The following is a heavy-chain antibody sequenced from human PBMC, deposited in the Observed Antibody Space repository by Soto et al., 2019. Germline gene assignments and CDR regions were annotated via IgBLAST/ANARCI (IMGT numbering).Heavy chain of an antibody. D-gene: IGHD3-3*01. CDR1: GFTFSSYA. CDR3: ARDTIFGVVTGRYYYYMDV. Sequence: GGSLRLSCAASGFTFSSYAMHWVRQAPGKGLEYVSAISSNGGSTYYANSVKGRFTISRDNSKNTLYLQMGSLRAEDMAEYYCARDTIFGVVTGRYYYYMDVWGKGTTVTVSS. CDR2: ISSNGGST. J-gene: IGHJ6*03. V-gene: IGHV3-64*01.